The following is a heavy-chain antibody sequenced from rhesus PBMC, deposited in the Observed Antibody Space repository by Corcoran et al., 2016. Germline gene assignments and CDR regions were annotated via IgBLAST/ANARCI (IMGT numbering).Heavy chain of an antibody. D-gene: IGHD4-29*01. V-gene: IGHV1-111*02. Sequence: EVQLVQSGAEVKKPGASVKISCKASGYTFTDYYLHWVRQAPGKGLERMESVDPEDGEAKHAQKFQDRVTITAETSTDTAYMELSSLRSEDTAVYYCATGIGSVVDYWGQGVLVTVSS. CDR2: VDPEDGEA. CDR3: ATGIGSVVDY. CDR1: GYTFTDYY. J-gene: IGHJ4*01.